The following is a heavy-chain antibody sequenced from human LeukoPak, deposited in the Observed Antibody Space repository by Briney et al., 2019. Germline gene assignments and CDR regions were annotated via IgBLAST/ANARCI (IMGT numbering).Heavy chain of an antibody. CDR3: ARDSGDGYIY. CDR2: INPNSGGT. CDR1: GYTCTGYY. J-gene: IGHJ4*02. D-gene: IGHD5-24*01. V-gene: IGHV1-2*02. Sequence: GASVKVSCKASGYTCTGYYMHWVRQAPGQGLEWMGWINPNSGGTNYAQKFQGRVTITADKSTTTDYMELSSLRSEDTAVYYCARDSGDGYIYWGQGTLVTVSS.